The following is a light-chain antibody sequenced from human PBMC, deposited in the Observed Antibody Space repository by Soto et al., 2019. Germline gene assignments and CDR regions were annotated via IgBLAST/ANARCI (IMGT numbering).Light chain of an antibody. J-gene: IGKJ5*01. V-gene: IGKV3-11*01. Sequence: EIVMTQSPATRSLSPGERATLSCMASQSVSSNLAWYQQKPGQAPRLLIYGASTRVTGIPDRISGSGSGTDFTLTISSLEPEDSAVYYCQQRHMWPITFGQGTRLEI. CDR3: QQRHMWPIT. CDR1: QSVSSN. CDR2: GAS.